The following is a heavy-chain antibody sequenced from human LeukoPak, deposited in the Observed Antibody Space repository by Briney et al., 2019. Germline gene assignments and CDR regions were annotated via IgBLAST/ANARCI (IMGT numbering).Heavy chain of an antibody. CDR3: AKDRSYYDNTDLWGAEYFQH. CDR2: ISGSGGST. D-gene: IGHD3-22*01. J-gene: IGHJ1*01. CDR1: GFTFSIYG. Sequence: GGSLRLSCAASGFTFSIYGMSWVRQAPGKGLEWVSAISGSGGSTYYADSVVGRFTISRDNSKNTLYLQMNSLRAEDTAVYYCAKDRSYYDNTDLWGAEYFQHWGQGTLVTVSS. V-gene: IGHV3-23*01.